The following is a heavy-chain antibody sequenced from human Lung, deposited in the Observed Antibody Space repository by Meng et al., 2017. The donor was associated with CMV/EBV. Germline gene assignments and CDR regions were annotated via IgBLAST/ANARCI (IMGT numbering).Heavy chain of an antibody. V-gene: IGHV3-20*01. Sequence: GSLKIHXAASGFTFEEYGMNWVRQAPGRGLEGVAGINRNGDTTDYADSVRGRFTISRDNDKNSLYLQMNRMRAEDTALYVYARAALTRTRSRIDVWGQGTMVTVSS. D-gene: IGHD1-7*01. CDR3: ARAALTRTRSRIDV. CDR1: GFTFEEYG. J-gene: IGHJ6*02. CDR2: INRNGDTT.